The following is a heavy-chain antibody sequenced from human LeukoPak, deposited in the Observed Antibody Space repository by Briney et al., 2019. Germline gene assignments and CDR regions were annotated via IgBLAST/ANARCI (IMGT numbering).Heavy chain of an antibody. CDR2: INHSGST. Sequence: SETLSLTCAVYGGSFSGYYWSWIRQPPGKGLEWIGEINHSGSTNYNPSLKSRVTISVDTSKNQFSLKLSSVTAADTAVYYCARGTLGNCSSTSCYTVEVFYYYYYMDVWGKGTTVTVSS. D-gene: IGHD2-2*02. CDR3: ARGTLGNCSSTSCYTVEVFYYYYYMDV. V-gene: IGHV4-34*01. CDR1: GGSFSGYY. J-gene: IGHJ6*03.